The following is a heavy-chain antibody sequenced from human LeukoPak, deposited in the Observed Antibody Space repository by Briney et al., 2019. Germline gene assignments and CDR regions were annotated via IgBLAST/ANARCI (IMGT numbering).Heavy chain of an antibody. CDR1: GFSISSSA. Sequence: GGSLRLSCAASGFSISSSAMNWVRQAPGKGLEWVSSISSSSSYIYYADSVKGRFTISRDNAKNSLYLQMNSLRAEDTAVYYCARDRYSSSWSPYYFDYWGQGTLVTVSS. D-gene: IGHD6-13*01. CDR3: ARDRYSSSWSPYYFDY. V-gene: IGHV3-21*01. J-gene: IGHJ4*02. CDR2: ISSSSSYI.